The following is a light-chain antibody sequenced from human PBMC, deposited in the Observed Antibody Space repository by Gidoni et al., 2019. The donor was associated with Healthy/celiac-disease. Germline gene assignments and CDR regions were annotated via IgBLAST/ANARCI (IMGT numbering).Light chain of an antibody. V-gene: IGLV1-47*01. Sequence: QSVLTQPPSASGTPGQRVTISCSGSSSNIGSNYVYWYQQLPGTAPKLLIYRNNQRPSGVPDRLSCSKSGTSASLAISGLRSEDEAGYYCAAWDDSLSGQVFGGGTKLTVL. J-gene: IGLJ3*02. CDR2: RNN. CDR3: AAWDDSLSGQV. CDR1: SSNIGSNY.